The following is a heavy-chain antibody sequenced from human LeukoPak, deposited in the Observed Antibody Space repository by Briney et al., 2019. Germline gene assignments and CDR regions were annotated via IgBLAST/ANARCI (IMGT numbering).Heavy chain of an antibody. D-gene: IGHD3-10*01. V-gene: IGHV1-69*05. CDR1: GGTFSSYA. CDR3: ARDRLWFGELNGGGFDP. CDR2: IIPIFGTA. J-gene: IGHJ5*02. Sequence: ASVKVSCKASGGTFSSYAISWVRQAPGQGLEWMGGIIPIFGTANYAQKFQGRVTITTDESTSTAYMELSSLRSEDTAVYYCARDRLWFGELNGGGFDPWGQGTLVTVSS.